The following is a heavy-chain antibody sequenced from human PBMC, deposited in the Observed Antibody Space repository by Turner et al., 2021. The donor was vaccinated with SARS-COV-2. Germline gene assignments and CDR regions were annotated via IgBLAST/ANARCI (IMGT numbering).Heavy chain of an antibody. J-gene: IGHJ2*01. CDR1: GGSVSSYY. D-gene: IGHD3-22*01. Sequence: QVQLQESGPGLVKPSETLSLTCTVSGGSVSSYYWSWIRQPAGKGLEWIGYIYYSVSTNYNPALTSRVTISVDTSKTQFALKLSYVTAADPAVYYCARVPTYYYDTSGYWYFDLWGRGTLVTVSS. V-gene: IGHV4-59*02. CDR3: ARVPTYYYDTSGYWYFDL. CDR2: IYYSVST.